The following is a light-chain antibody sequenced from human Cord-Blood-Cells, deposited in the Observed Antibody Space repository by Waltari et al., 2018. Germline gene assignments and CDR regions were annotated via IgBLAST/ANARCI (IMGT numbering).Light chain of an antibody. Sequence: IQVTQSPSSLSASVGDRVTITGRVSQSISSYLKWYQQKPGKAPKLLIYAASSLQSGVPSRFRGSGSGTNFTLSMSSLQPEDCATYYGQQSYSTPRFGPGTKVDIK. CDR2: AAS. J-gene: IGKJ3*01. V-gene: IGKV1-39*01. CDR1: QSISSY. CDR3: QQSYSTPR.